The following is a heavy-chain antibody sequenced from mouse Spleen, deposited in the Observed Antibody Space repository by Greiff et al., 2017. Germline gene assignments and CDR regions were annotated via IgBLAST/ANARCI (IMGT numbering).Heavy chain of an antibody. V-gene: IGHV1-15*01. CDR3: TRSGGLFAY. D-gene: IGHD3-1*01. CDR1: GYTFTDYE. CDR2: IDPETGGT. Sequence: VNLMESGAELVRPGASVTLSCKASGYTFTDYEMHWVKQTPVHGLEWIGAIDPETGGTAYNQKFKGKATLTADKSSSTAYMELRSLTSEDSAVYYCTRSGGLFAYWGQGTLVTVSA. J-gene: IGHJ3*01.